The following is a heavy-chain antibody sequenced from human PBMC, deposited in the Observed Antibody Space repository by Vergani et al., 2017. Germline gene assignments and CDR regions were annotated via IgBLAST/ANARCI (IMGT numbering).Heavy chain of an antibody. CDR2: ISYDGSNK. CDR3: AKVLIVGATDYHYMDV. J-gene: IGHJ6*03. V-gene: IGHV3-30*04. D-gene: IGHD1-26*01. Sequence: QVQLVESGGGVVQPGRSLRLSCTASGLTFSTYAMHWVRPAPGKGLEWVAVISYDGSNKYYADSVKGRFTISRDNSKNTLYLQMNSLRAEDTAVYYCAKVLIVGATDYHYMDVWGKGTTVTVSS. CDR1: GLTFSTYA.